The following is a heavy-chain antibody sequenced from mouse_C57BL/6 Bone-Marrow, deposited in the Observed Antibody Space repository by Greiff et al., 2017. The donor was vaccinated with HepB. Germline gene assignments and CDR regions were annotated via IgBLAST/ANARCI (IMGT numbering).Heavy chain of an antibody. V-gene: IGHV1-55*01. J-gene: IGHJ4*01. CDR2: IYPGSGST. CDR1: GYTFTSYW. CDR3: ARLYYSNSYYAMDY. Sequence: QVQLQQPGAELVKPGASVKMSCKASGYTFTSYWITWVKQRPGQGLEWIGDIYPGSGSTNYNEKFKSKATLTGDTSSSTAYMQLSSLTSEDSAVYYCARLYYSNSYYAMDYWGQGTSVTVSS. D-gene: IGHD2-5*01.